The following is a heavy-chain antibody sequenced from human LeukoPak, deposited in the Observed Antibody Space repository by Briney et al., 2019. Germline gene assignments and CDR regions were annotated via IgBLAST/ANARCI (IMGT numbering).Heavy chain of an antibody. J-gene: IGHJ4*02. Sequence: GGSLRLSCSASGFTFSNFVMHWVRQAPGKGLEYVAIINDNGYNTDYAGSVKGRFTVARDNSKNTLYLQMSSLRPEDTAVYYCVKDLSGSFSFDKWGQGNLVTVSS. CDR1: GFTFSNFV. CDR3: VKDLSGSFSFDK. V-gene: IGHV3-64D*09. CDR2: INDNGYNT. D-gene: IGHD1-26*01.